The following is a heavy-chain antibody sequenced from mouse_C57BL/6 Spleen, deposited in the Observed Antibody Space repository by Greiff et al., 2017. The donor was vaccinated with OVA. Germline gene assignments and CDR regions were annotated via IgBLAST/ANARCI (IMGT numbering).Heavy chain of an antibody. J-gene: IGHJ4*01. CDR1: GYTFTSYG. Sequence: QVQLKQSGAELARPGASVKLSCKASGYTFTSYGISWVKQRTGQGLEWIGEIYPRSGNTYYNEKFKGKATLTADKSSSTAYMELRSLTSEDSAVYFCASKRTYYAMDYWGQGTSVTVSS. CDR2: IYPRSGNT. V-gene: IGHV1-81*01. CDR3: ASKRTYYAMDY.